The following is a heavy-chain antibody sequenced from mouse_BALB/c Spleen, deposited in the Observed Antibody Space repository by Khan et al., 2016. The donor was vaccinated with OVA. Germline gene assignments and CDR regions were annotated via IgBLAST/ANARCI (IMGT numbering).Heavy chain of an antibody. CDR2: INPTSGYT. Sequence: VQLQESGAELAKPGASVKMSCKASGYTFTTYWMHWVEQRPGQGLEWIGYINPTSGYTDYNDKFKNRATLSADKSSNTDYMHLKNLTSEDAASYYCTRDRMDYWGQGTTLTVSS. V-gene: IGHV1-7*01. CDR1: GYTFTTYW. J-gene: IGHJ2*01. CDR3: TRDRMDY.